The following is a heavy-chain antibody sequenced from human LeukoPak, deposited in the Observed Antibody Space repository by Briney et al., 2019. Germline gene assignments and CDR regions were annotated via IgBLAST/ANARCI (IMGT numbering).Heavy chain of an antibody. D-gene: IGHD2-15*01. CDR2: IIPIFGTA. V-gene: IGHV1-69*01. CDR3: AWAHCSGGSCYYGPFDY. Sequence: ASVKVSCKASGGTFSSYAISWVRQAPGQGLEWMGGIIPIFGTANYAQKFQGRVTITADESTSTAYMELSSLRSEGTAVYYCAWAHCSGGSCYYGPFDYWGQGTLVTVSS. J-gene: IGHJ4*02. CDR1: GGTFSSYA.